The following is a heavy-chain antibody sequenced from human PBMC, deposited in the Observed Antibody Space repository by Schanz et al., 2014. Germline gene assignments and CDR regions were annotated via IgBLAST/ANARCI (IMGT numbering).Heavy chain of an antibody. CDR2: ITAYNGDT. CDR3: TRGGYSYALSAFDI. V-gene: IGHV1-18*01. J-gene: IGHJ3*02. Sequence: QVQLVQSGAEVKKPGASVKVSCKASGYTFTSHGISWVRQAPGQGLEWMGWITAYNGDTNYALKLQGRVTMTTDTSTGTAYTELTSLRSDSTALYYCTRGGYSYALSAFDIWGQGTMVTVSS. CDR1: GYTFTSHG. D-gene: IGHD5-18*01.